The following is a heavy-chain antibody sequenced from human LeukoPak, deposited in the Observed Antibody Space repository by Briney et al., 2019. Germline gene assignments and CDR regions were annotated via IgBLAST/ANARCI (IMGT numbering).Heavy chain of an antibody. Sequence: SSETLSLTCTVSGGSISSSSYYWGWIRQPPGKGLEWIGSIYYSGSTYYNPSLKSRVTISVDTSKNQFSLKLSSVTAADTAVYYCARTTTVTAYYFDSWGQGTLVTVSS. V-gene: IGHV4-39*01. CDR1: GGSISSSSYY. CDR3: ARTTTVTAYYFDS. J-gene: IGHJ4*02. D-gene: IGHD4-17*01. CDR2: IYYSGST.